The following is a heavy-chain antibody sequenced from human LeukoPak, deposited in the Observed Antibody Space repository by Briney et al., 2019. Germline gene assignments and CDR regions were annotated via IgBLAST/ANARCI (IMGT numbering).Heavy chain of an antibody. CDR1: GFTFTIYA. CDR3: ARDQGATLVRGVTPYLDY. CDR2: ISYDGSDE. Sequence: GGSLRLSCEASGFTFTIYAMHWVRQAPGKGLEWVSIISYDGSDEKFADSVKGRFTISRDNAKNMVFLQMNSLRTEDTAVYYCARDQGATLVRGVTPYLDYWGQGTLVSVSS. D-gene: IGHD3-10*01. J-gene: IGHJ4*02. V-gene: IGHV3-30*04.